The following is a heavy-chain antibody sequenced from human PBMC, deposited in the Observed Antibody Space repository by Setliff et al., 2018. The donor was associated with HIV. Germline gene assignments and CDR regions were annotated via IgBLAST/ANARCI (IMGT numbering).Heavy chain of an antibody. J-gene: IGHJ4*02. D-gene: IGHD3-22*01. CDR1: GYTFTGYY. CDR2: INPNSGGT. CDR3: ARNFYDSSGYRYDY. Sequence: ASVKVSCKASGYTFTGYYMHWVRQAPGQGLEWMGRINPNSGGTNYAQKFQGRVTLTRDTSTSTAYMELNSLRSDDTAVYYCARNFYDSSGYRYDYWGQGTLVTVSS. V-gene: IGHV1-2*06.